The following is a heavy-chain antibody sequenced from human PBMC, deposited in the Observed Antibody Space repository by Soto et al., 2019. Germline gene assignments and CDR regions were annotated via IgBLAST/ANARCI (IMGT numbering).Heavy chain of an antibody. Sequence: QVQLVQSGAEVRKPGSSVRVSCKASGGTFDAYTITWVRQAPGQGLEWMGGIIHLFGTANYEQKFQGRVTITADESTTTAHMELSSLRSEDTAVYFCARLGTKAMDVWGQGTTVTISS. CDR2: IIHLFGTA. D-gene: IGHD2-2*01. CDR1: GGTFDAYT. V-gene: IGHV1-69*01. CDR3: ARLGTKAMDV. J-gene: IGHJ6*02.